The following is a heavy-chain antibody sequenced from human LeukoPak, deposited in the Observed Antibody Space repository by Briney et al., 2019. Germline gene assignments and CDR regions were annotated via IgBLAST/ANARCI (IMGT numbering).Heavy chain of an antibody. Sequence: GGSLRLSCVASGLTVSNHWMSWVRQAPGKGLEWVANIREERGQEYYVDSVKGRFTISKNSAKNSLYLQMNTLRVEDTAMYYCASLDTAKQPLANHWGQGTLVAVSS. J-gene: IGHJ5*02. V-gene: IGHV3-7*03. CDR3: ASLDTAKQPLANH. D-gene: IGHD5-18*01. CDR2: IREERGQE. CDR1: GLTVSNHW.